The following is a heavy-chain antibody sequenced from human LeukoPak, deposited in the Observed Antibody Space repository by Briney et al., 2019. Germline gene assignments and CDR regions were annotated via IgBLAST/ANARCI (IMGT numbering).Heavy chain of an antibody. CDR3: AREATMVRGVLVGFDP. CDR1: GYTFTSYY. V-gene: IGHV1-46*01. D-gene: IGHD3-10*01. J-gene: IGHJ5*02. Sequence: GASVKVSCKASGYTFTSYYMHWVRQAPGQGLEWMGIINPSGGSTSYAQKFQGRVTMTRDMSTSPVYMELSSLRSEDTAVYYCAREATMVRGVLVGFDPWGQGTLVTVSS. CDR2: INPSGGST.